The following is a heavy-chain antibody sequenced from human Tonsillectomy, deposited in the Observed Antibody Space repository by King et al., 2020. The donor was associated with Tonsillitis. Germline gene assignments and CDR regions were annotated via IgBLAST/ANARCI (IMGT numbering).Heavy chain of an antibody. CDR1: GDSISSGDYY. J-gene: IGHJ4*02. CDR3: ATSMVRGVPYYYSDY. Sequence: VQLQESGPGLVKPSQTLSLTCTVSGDSISSGDYYWSWIRQPPGKGLEWIGYIYYSGSTYYNPSLKSRVTISVDTSKNQVSLKVGSVTAADTGVYYCATSMVRGVPYYYSDYWGQGTLVTVSS. CDR2: IYYSGST. D-gene: IGHD3-10*01. V-gene: IGHV4-30-4*01.